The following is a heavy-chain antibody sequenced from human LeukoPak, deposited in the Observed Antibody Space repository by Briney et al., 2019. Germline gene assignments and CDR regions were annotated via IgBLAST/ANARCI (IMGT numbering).Heavy chain of an antibody. D-gene: IGHD3-10*01. CDR2: IYTNGST. J-gene: IGHJ5*02. V-gene: IGHV4-4*07. CDR1: GGSISSYY. Sequence: PSETLSLTCTVSGGSISSYYWNWIRKPAGKGLEWIGHIYTNGSTNYKPSLKSRVSMSVDTSKNQLSLKVSSVTAADTAVYYCARGARGDTYYYGSGSYFWFDPWGQGTLVTVSS. CDR3: ARGARGDTYYYGSGSYFWFDP.